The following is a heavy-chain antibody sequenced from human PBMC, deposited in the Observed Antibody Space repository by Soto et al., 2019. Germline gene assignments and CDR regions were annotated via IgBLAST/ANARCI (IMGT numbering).Heavy chain of an antibody. CDR3: ARDRFGHYYDSSGYAAYYYGMDV. V-gene: IGHV3-33*01. CDR1: GFTFSSYG. J-gene: IGHJ6*02. CDR2: IWYDGSNK. D-gene: IGHD3-22*01. Sequence: GGSLRLSCAASGFTFSSYGMHWVRQAPGKGLEWVAVIWYDGSNKYYADSVKGRFTISRDNSKNTLYLQMNSLRAEDTAVYYCARDRFGHYYDSSGYAAYYYGMDVWGPGTTVTVSS.